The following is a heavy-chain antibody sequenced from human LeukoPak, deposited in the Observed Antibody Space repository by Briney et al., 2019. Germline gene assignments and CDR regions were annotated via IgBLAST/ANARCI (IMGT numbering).Heavy chain of an antibody. J-gene: IGHJ4*02. Sequence: GGSLRLSCTASGFICSSYSMNWVRQAPGKGLEWVSFIGSKTGNIYYGDSVKGRFTISRDDAKNSIYLQMNSLRVEDTAVYYCAREREPLDYGDSTNLDYWGQGTLVTVSS. V-gene: IGHV3-21*01. CDR3: AREREPLDYGDSTNLDY. D-gene: IGHD4/OR15-4a*01. CDR1: GFICSSYS. CDR2: IGSKTGNI.